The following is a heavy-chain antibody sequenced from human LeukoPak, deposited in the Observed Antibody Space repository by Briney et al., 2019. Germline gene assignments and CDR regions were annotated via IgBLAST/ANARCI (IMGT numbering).Heavy chain of an antibody. D-gene: IGHD3-16*01. CDR3: ARAVMEDYFDY. V-gene: IGHV1-8*01. J-gene: IGHJ4*02. Sequence: ASVKVSCKASGYTFTSYDINWVRQATGQGLEWMGWMNPNSGNTGYAQEFQGRVTMTRNTSISTAYMELSSLGSEDTAVYYCARAVMEDYFDYWGQGTLVTVSS. CDR2: MNPNSGNT. CDR1: GYTFTSYD.